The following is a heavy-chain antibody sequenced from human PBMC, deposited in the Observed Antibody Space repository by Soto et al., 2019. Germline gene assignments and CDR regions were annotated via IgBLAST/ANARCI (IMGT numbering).Heavy chain of an antibody. CDR2: IYWDDDK. D-gene: IGHD2-21*02. V-gene: IGHV2-5*02. Sequence: YRPSVVNPTDTLSLRCHSSAISPSKGWVGVGRTRQPPGKALEWLALIYWDDDKRYSPSLRSRLTITKDTSKNQVVLTMTNMDPVDTATYYCIQSRCGGDCLQSYASYYYYGMDVWGQGT. CDR3: IQSRCGGDCLQSYASYYYYGMDV. J-gene: IGHJ6*02. CDR1: AISPSKGWVG.